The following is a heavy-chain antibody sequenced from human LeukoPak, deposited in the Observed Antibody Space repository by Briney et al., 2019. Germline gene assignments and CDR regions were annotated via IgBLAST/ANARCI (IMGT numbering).Heavy chain of an antibody. V-gene: IGHV1-45*02. CDR1: GYTFTYRY. J-gene: IGHJ3*02. CDR2: ITPFNGNT. D-gene: IGHD1-1*01. CDR3: ASWKLDEEGAFDI. Sequence: GSSVKVSCKASGYTFTYRYLHWVRQAPGQALEWMGWITPFNGNTNYAQKFQDRVTITRDRSMSTAYMELSSLRSEDTAMYYCASWKLDEEGAFDIWGQGTMVTVSS.